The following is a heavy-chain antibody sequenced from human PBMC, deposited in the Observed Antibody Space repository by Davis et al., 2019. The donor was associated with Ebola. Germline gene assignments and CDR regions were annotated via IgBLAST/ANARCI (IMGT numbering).Heavy chain of an antibody. Sequence: GGSLRLSCAASGFTVSSNYMSWIRQAPGKGLEWVSYISSSGSTIYYADSVKGRFTISRDNAKNSLYLQMNSLRAEDTAVYYCARDTYVWGITILEGWFDPWGQGTLVTVSS. CDR3: ARDTYVWGITILEGWFDP. J-gene: IGHJ5*02. V-gene: IGHV3-11*01. CDR2: ISSSGSTI. D-gene: IGHD3-9*01. CDR1: GFTVSSNY.